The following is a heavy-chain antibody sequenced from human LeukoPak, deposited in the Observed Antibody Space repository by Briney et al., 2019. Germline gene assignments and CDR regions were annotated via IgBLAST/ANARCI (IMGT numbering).Heavy chain of an antibody. CDR3: ARLRVSSWFEDTFYYYAMDV. J-gene: IGHJ6*02. V-gene: IGHV4-4*07. CDR1: GDSISSFY. Sequence: SETLSLTCTVSGDSISSFYWSWVRQPAGKGLEWIGRIYISGSTNFNPSLKSRVTRSVDTSKNQFSLRLSSVTAADTAVYYCARLRVSSWFEDTFYYYAMDVWGQGTLVTVSS. CDR2: IYISGST. D-gene: IGHD6-13*01.